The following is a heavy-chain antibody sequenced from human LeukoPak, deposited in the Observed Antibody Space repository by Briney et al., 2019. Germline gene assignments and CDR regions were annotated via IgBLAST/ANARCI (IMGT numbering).Heavy chain of an antibody. CDR2: INPNSGGT. CDR1: GYTFTDYF. D-gene: IGHD1-26*01. CDR3: AAELYSGTYGRCCSFAF. J-gene: IGHJ4*02. Sequence: ASVKVSCKASGYTFTDYFMHWVRQAPGQGLEWMGWINPNSGGTNYAQKFQGRVTMTRDTSISTVYMELSRLKSDDTAMYYCAAELYSGTYGRCCSFAFWGQGTQVTVSS. V-gene: IGHV1-2*02.